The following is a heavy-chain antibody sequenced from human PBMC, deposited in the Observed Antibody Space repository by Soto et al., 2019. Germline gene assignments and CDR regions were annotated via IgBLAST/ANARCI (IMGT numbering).Heavy chain of an antibody. CDR3: AKQRAGYGSGSDTFYFDF. Sequence: GGSLRLSCSTSGFTFSTYAMNWVRQAPGKGLEWVSALSGSGGTTYYADSVRGRFTISRDNSKNTLFLQMSSLRAEDTALYYCAKQRAGYGSGSDTFYFDFWGQETLVTVSS. CDR2: LSGSGGTT. V-gene: IGHV3-23*01. J-gene: IGHJ4*02. CDR1: GFTFSTYA. D-gene: IGHD3-10*01.